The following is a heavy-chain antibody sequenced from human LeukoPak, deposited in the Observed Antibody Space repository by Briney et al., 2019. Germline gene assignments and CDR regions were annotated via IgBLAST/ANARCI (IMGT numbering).Heavy chain of an antibody. D-gene: IGHD1-26*01. J-gene: IGHJ4*02. CDR1: GFTFYDYG. V-gene: IGHV3-23*01. CDR3: AKVPKSGRLYYFDY. Sequence: GGSLRLSCAASGFTFYDYGMTWVRQAPGKGLEWVSTISGSGLSTYYADSVKGRFTISRDNSNNTVFLQMNSLRAEDKVVYYCAKVPKSGRLYYFDYWGQGTLVTVSS. CDR2: ISGSGLST.